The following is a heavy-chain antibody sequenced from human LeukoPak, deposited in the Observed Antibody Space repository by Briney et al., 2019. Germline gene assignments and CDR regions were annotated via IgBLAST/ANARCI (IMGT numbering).Heavy chain of an antibody. V-gene: IGHV3-74*01. CDR2: LNGDGSRT. J-gene: IGHJ4*02. Sequence: PGGSLRLSCAASGFTFSSHWMHWVRQVPGKGLVWVSCLNGDGSRTSYADSVKGRFTISRDNSKNTLYLQMNSLRAEDTAVYFCAKAVGNSPYYFDFWGQGTLVTVSS. CDR1: GFTFSSHW. CDR3: AKAVGNSPYYFDF.